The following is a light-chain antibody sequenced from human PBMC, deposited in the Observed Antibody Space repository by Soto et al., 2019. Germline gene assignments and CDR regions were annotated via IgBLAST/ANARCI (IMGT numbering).Light chain of an antibody. CDR3: SSYTSSSTLV. CDR2: EVS. V-gene: IGLV2-14*02. Sequence: QSALTQPASVSGSPGQSITISCTGTSSDVGSYNRVSWYQKYPGKAPRLLIYEVSNRPSGVSNRFSGSKSGNTASLTISGLQAEDEADYYCSSYTSSSTLVFGGGTKLTVL. CDR1: SSDVGSYNR. J-gene: IGLJ3*02.